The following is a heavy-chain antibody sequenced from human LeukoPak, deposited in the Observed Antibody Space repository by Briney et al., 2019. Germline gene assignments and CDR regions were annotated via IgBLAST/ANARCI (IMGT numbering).Heavy chain of an antibody. J-gene: IGHJ4*02. D-gene: IGHD3-10*01. CDR2: ISAYNGNT. CDR1: GYTFTSYG. Sequence: ASVKVSRKASGYTFTSYGISWVRQAPGQGVEGMGWISAYNGNTNYAQKLQGRVTMTTDTSTSTAYMELRSLRSDDTAVYYCARVIMGSYSDYWGQGTLVTVFS. CDR3: ARVIMGSYSDY. V-gene: IGHV1-18*01.